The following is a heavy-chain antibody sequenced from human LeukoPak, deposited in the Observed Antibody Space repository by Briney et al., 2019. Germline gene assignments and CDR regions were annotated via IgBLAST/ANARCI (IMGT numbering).Heavy chain of an antibody. D-gene: IGHD1/OR15-1a*01. Sequence: SQTLSLTCAISGDSVSSNSAAWNWIRQSPSRGLEWLGRTYYRSKWYNDYAVSVKGRIIINADTSKNQFSLQLNSVTPEDTAVYYCARGNIGSTVFLSNYWGQGTLVTVSS. CDR2: TYYRSKWYN. CDR3: ARGNIGSTVFLSNY. V-gene: IGHV6-1*01. CDR1: GDSVSSNSAA. J-gene: IGHJ4*02.